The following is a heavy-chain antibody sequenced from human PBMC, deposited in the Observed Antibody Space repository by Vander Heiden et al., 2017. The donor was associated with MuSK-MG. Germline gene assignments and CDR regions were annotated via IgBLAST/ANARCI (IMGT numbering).Heavy chain of an antibody. CDR2: ISRTGTTI. Sequence: EVQLVDSGGGLVQPGGSLRLSCAASGITFSDYSINWVRQAPGKGLEWVSYISRTGTTIYYADSMKGRFTISRDNAKNSLYLQMDSLRDEDTAVYYCATKGVTVGLPPKYKNYFDYWGQGTLVTVSS. CDR1: GITFSDYS. D-gene: IGHD3-10*01. J-gene: IGHJ4*02. CDR3: ATKGVTVGLPPKYKNYFDY. V-gene: IGHV3-48*02.